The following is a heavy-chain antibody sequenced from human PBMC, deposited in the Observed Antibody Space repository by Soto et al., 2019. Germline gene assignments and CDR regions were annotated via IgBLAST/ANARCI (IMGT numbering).Heavy chain of an antibody. CDR3: AHIVVAGLGYYFDY. CDR2: IYWDDDK. CDR1: GFSLSSTRMA. Sequence: QITLKESGPTLVKPTQTLTLTCTFSGFSLSSTRMAVGWIRQPPGKALEWLALIYWDDDKRYSPFLKSRLTIXXXTXXNQVVLTMSNMDPVDTARYYCAHIVVAGLGYYFDYWGKGTLVTVSS. J-gene: IGHJ4*02. V-gene: IGHV2-5*02. D-gene: IGHD6-19*01.